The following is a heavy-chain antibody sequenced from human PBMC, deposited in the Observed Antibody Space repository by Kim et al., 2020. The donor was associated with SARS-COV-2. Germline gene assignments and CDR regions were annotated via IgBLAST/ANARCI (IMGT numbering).Heavy chain of an antibody. V-gene: IGHV3-23*01. Sequence: GGSLRLSCAASGFTFSSYAMSWVRQAPGKGLEWVSAISGSGGSTYYADSVKGRFTISRDNSKNTLYLQMNSLRAEDTSVYYCAKDRGARECRGGSCYSVMVHAFDIWGQGTIVTVSS. CDR1: GFTFSSYA. D-gene: IGHD2-15*01. J-gene: IGHJ3*02. CDR2: ISGSGGST. CDR3: AKDRGARECRGGSCYSVMVHAFDI.